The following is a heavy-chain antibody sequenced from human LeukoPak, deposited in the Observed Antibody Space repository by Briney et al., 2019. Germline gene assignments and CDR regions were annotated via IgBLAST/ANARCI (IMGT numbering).Heavy chain of an antibody. CDR2: IYHSGST. V-gene: IGHV4-4*02. J-gene: IGHJ4*02. CDR1: SGSMSSSNW. D-gene: IGHD6-13*01. Sequence: SGTLSLTCALSSGSMSSSNWWGWVRQPPGKGLGWIGEIYHSGSTNYNPSLKSRVTISVDTSKNQFYLKLSSVTAADTAVYYCARPTDIAPLSSLKYWGQGTLVTVSS. CDR3: ARPTDIAPLSSLKY.